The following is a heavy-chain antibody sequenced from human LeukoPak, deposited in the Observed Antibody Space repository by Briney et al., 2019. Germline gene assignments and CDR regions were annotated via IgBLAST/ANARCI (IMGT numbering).Heavy chain of an antibody. V-gene: IGHV1-46*01. D-gene: IGHD2-2*01. J-gene: IGHJ5*02. CDR3: ARGYCSSTSCHVHSNWFDP. CDR1: GYTFTSYY. Sequence: ASVKVSCKASGYTFTSYYMHWVRQAPGQGLEWMGIIDPSGGSTSYAQKFQGRVTMTRDMSTSTVYMELSSLRSEDTAVYYCARGYCSSTSCHVHSNWFDPWGQGTLVTVSS. CDR2: IDPSGGST.